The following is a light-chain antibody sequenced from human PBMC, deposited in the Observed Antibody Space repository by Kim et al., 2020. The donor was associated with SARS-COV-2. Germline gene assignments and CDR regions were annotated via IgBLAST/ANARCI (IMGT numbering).Light chain of an antibody. Sequence: ALGQTVRITCQGDSLRRYYASWYQQKPGQATVVVIYGKGNRPSGIPDRFSGSRSGNTASLTITGAQAEDEADYYCNSRDSSTNNLVFGGGTQLTVL. CDR1: SLRRYY. V-gene: IGLV3-19*01. CDR3: NSRDSSTNNLV. J-gene: IGLJ2*01. CDR2: GKG.